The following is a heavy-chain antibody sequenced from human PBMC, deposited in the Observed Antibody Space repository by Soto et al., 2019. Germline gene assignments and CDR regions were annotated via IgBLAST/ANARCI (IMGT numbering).Heavy chain of an antibody. CDR1: GYTFTSYG. J-gene: IGHJ6*03. D-gene: IGHD2-2*01. CDR3: ARYLEPAAHHYYYYYMDV. V-gene: IGHV1-18*01. CDR2: ISAYNGNT. Sequence: ASVKVSCKASGYTFTSYGISWVRQAPGQGLEWMGWISAYNGNTNYAQKLQGRVTMTTDTSTSTAYMELRSLRSDDTAVYYCARYLEPAAHHYYYYYMDVWGKGTTVTVSS.